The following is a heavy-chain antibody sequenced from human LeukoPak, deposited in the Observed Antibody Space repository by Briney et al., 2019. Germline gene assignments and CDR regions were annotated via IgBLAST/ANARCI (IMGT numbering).Heavy chain of an antibody. V-gene: IGHV1-18*01. CDR1: GYTFTSYG. Sequence: ASVKVSCKASGYTFTSYGISWVRQAPGQGLEWMGWIRSDSGKTNYAQKLQGRVTLTTDTTTSTAYMELRSLRSDDTAIYYCARDYSSGWYSVDYWGQGTLITVSS. CDR2: IRSDSGKT. D-gene: IGHD6-19*01. J-gene: IGHJ4*02. CDR3: ARDYSSGWYSVDY.